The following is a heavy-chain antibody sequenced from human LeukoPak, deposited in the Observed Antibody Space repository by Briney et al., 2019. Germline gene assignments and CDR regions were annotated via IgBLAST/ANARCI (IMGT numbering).Heavy chain of an antibody. CDR3: AAHIVLMVYAIRGFDY. D-gene: IGHD2-8*01. CDR1: GFTFSSYA. CDR2: VSGSGGTT. J-gene: IGHJ4*02. Sequence: GRSLRLSCAASGFTFSSYAIHWVRQAPGKGLEWDSAVSGSGGTTHYADSAKGRFTISRDNSKNTLYLQINSLRAEDTAVYYCAAHIVLMVYAIRGFDYWGQGTLVTVSS. V-gene: IGHV3-23*01.